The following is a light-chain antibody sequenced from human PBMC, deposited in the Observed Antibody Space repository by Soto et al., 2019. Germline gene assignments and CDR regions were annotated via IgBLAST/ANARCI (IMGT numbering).Light chain of an antibody. CDR3: SSYTTSSTYV. Sequence: QSALTQPASVSGSPGQSITISCTGTSSDVGGYNYVSWHQQHPGKVPKLMIYDVSYRPSGVSNRFSGSKSGNTASLTISWLQAEDEADYYCSSYTTSSTYVFGTGTKLTVL. CDR2: DVS. V-gene: IGLV2-14*01. CDR1: SSDVGGYNY. J-gene: IGLJ1*01.